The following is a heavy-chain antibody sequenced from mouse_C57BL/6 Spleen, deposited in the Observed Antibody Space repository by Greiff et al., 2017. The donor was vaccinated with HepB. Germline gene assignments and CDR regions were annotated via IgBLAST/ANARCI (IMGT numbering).Heavy chain of an antibody. CDR3: ARSGDYYAMDY. J-gene: IGHJ4*01. CDR2: IYPGDGDT. CDR1: GYEFSSSW. Sequence: QVQLQQSGPELVKPGASVKISCKASGYEFSSSWMNWVKQRPGKGLEWIGRIYPGDGDTNYNGKFKGKATLTADKSSSTAYMQLSSLTSEDSAVYFCARSGDYYAMDYWGQGTSVTVSS. V-gene: IGHV1-82*01.